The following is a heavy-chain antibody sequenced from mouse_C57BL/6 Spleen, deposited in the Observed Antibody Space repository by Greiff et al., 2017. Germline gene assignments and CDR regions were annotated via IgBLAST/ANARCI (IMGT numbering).Heavy chain of an antibody. CDR3: ARASIYDGYYGAMDY. D-gene: IGHD2-3*01. J-gene: IGHJ4*01. V-gene: IGHV2-6*03. Sequence: QVQLQQSGPGLVAPSQSLSITCTVSGFSLTSYGVHWVRQPPGKGLEWLVVIWSDGSTTYNSALKSRLSISKDNSKSQVFLKMNSLQTDDTAMYYCARASIYDGYYGAMDYWGQGTSVTVSS. CDR2: IWSDGST. CDR1: GFSLTSYG.